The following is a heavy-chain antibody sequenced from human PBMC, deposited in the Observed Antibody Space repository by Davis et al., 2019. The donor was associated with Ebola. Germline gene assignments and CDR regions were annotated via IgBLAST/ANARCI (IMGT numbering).Heavy chain of an antibody. CDR3: ARGDWLRDAFDI. D-gene: IGHD3-9*01. Sequence: GSLRLSCTVPGGSISSYYWSWIRQPPGKGLEWIGEINHSGSTNYNPSLKSRVTISVDTSKNQFSLKLSSVTAADTAVYYCARGDWLRDAFDIWGQGTMVTVSS. CDR2: INHSGST. J-gene: IGHJ3*02. V-gene: IGHV4-34*01. CDR1: GGSISSYY.